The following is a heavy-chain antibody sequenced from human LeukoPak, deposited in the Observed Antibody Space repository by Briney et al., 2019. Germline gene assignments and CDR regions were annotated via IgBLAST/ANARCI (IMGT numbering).Heavy chain of an antibody. V-gene: IGHV3-74*03. CDR3: ARDFYGRYCTGGSCYSRNWLDP. J-gene: IGHJ5*02. D-gene: IGHD2-15*01. CDR2: IHNDGTTT. Sequence: GGSLRLSCAASGFTLSDYGIHWVRQAPGKGLVWVSHIHNDGTTTTYAASVKGRFTISRDNAKNTVYLDMTGLSGEDTAVYYCARDFYGRYCTGGSCYSRNWLDPWGQGTQVTVSS. CDR1: GFTLSDYG.